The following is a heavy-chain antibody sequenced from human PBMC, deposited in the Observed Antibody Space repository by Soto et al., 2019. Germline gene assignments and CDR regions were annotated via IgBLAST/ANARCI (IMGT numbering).Heavy chain of an antibody. D-gene: IGHD6-6*01. CDR3: ARRLVMTLWFDP. V-gene: IGHV4-34*02. J-gene: IGHJ5*02. Sequence: QVQLQQWGAGLLKPSETLSLNCAVYGGSFRGYSWTWIRQPPGKGLEWIGEINHSGSTNYNPSLKSRVTISVDTAKNQFSLKLSSVSAADTAVYYCARRLVMTLWFDPWGQGTLVTVSS. CDR1: GGSFRGYS. CDR2: INHSGST.